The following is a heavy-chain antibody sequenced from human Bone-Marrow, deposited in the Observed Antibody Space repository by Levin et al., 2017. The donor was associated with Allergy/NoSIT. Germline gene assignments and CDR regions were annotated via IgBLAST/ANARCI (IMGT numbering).Heavy chain of an antibody. J-gene: IGHJ6*02. D-gene: IGHD3-3*01. CDR2: INPKSGNT. CDR3: ARVYDFWNGYQIEGGDSYAMDV. V-gene: IGHV1-8*01. CDR1: GYTLTSYD. Sequence: ASVKVSCKASGYTLTSYDINWVRQATGQGLECMGWINPKSGNTGYAQQFQGRVTITRNTSLNTVYMELSSLRSGDTAVYYCARVYDFWNGYQIEGGDSYAMDVWGQGTTVTVSS.